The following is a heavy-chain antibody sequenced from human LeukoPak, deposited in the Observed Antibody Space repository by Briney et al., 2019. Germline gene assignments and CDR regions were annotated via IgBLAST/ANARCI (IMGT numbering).Heavy chain of an antibody. J-gene: IGHJ4*02. CDR2: IYTSGST. Sequence: SQTLSLTCTVSGGSISSGGYYWSWIRQHPGKGLEWIGYIYTSGSTNYNPSLKSRVTISVDTSKNQFSLKLSSVTAADTAVYYCARHALTYSSSLNPLDYWGQGTLVTVSS. CDR3: ARHALTYSSSLNPLDY. CDR1: GGSISSGGYY. V-gene: IGHV4-61*09. D-gene: IGHD6-6*01.